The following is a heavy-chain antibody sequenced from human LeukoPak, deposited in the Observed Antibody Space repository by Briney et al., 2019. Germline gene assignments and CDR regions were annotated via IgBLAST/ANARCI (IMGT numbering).Heavy chain of an antibody. CDR1: GFTFGSYT. D-gene: IGHD5-24*01. V-gene: IGHV3-23*01. CDR3: AKDQGRDGYSYAFDI. J-gene: IGHJ3*02. Sequence: GGSLRLSCATSGFTFGSYTMSWVRQAPGKGLEWASAISGSGGSTYYADSVKGRFTISRDNSKNTLYLQMNSLRAEDTAVYYCAKDQGRDGYSYAFDIWGQGTMVTVSS. CDR2: ISGSGGST.